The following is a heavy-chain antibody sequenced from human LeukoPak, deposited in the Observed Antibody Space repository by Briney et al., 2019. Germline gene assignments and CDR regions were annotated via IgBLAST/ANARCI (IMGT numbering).Heavy chain of an antibody. J-gene: IGHJ4*02. CDR3: AKTYSRESGYDFFFHY. V-gene: IGHV3-33*06. D-gene: IGHD5-12*01. CDR2: VSYDGKNI. CDR1: GFSLSNYG. Sequence: GRSLRLSCAASGFSLSNYGFHWVRQAPGKGLDWVSAVSYDGKNIHYADSVKGRFTISRDNSRNTVYLQMNSLRVEDTAVYYCAKTYSRESGYDFFFHYWGQGTRVTVSS.